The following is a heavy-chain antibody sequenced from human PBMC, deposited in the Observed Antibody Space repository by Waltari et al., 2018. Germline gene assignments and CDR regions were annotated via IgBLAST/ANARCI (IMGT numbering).Heavy chain of an antibody. CDR3: ARGDGDYDY. D-gene: IGHD4-17*01. Sequence: VQLVQSGAEVKKPGATVKISCKVSGYTFTDYYMHWVRQAPGQGLEWMGGIIPIFVTANYAQKFQGRVTITADKSTSTAYMELSSLRSEDTAVYYCARGDGDYDYWGQGTLVTVSS. V-gene: IGHV1-69*13. CDR2: IIPIFVTA. CDR1: GYTFTDYY. J-gene: IGHJ4*02.